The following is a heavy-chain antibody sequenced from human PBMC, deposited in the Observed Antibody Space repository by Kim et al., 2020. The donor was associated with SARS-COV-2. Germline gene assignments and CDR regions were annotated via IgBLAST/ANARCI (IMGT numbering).Heavy chain of an antibody. CDR3: ANMPSYNWHGDY. CDR1: GGSFSGYY. D-gene: IGHD1-20*01. V-gene: IGHV4-34*01. J-gene: IGHJ4*02. CDR2: INHSGTT. Sequence: SETLSLTCAVYGGSFSGYYWSWIRQPPGKGLEWIGEINHSGTTNYNPSLKSRVTISVDTSKNQFSLKLSPVTAADTAVYYCANMPSYNWHGDYWGQGTLVTVSS.